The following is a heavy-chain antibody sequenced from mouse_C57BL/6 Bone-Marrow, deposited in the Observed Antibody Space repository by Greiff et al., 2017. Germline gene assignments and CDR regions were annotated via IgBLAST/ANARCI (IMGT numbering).Heavy chain of an antibody. V-gene: IGHV5-6*01. CDR3: ARHDLITDYYAMDY. J-gene: IGHJ4*01. CDR1: GFTFSSYG. CDR2: ISSGGSYT. Sequence: EVQRVESGGDLVKPGGSLKLSCAASGFTFSSYGMSWVRQTPDKRLEWVATISSGGSYTYYPDSVKGRFTISRDNAKNTLYLQMSSLKSEDTAMYYCARHDLITDYYAMDYWGQGTSGT. D-gene: IGHD2-4*01.